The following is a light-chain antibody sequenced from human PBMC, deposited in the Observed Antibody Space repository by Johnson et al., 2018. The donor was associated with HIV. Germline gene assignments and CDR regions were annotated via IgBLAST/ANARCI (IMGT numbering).Light chain of an antibody. CDR3: GTWDSSLSPYV. CDR2: YNN. CDR1: SSNIGNNY. V-gene: IGLV1-51*01. Sequence: QSVLTQPPSVSAAPGQKVTISCSGSSSNIGNNYVSWYQQLPGTAPKLLIYYNNKRPSGIPDRFSGSKSGTSATLGITGLQTGDEADYYCGTWDSSLSPYVLGTGTMVTVL. J-gene: IGLJ1*01.